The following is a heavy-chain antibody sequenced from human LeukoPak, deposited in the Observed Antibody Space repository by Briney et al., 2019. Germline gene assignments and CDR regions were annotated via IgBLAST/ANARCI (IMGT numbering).Heavy chain of an antibody. CDR3: VRDGYSSIPKPDWFDP. CDR1: GGSISSYY. J-gene: IGHJ5*02. Sequence: SETLSLTCTVSGGSISSYYWSWIRQPPGKGLEWIGYIYYSGSTNYNPSLKSRVTISVDTSKNQFSLKLSSVTAADTAVYYCVRDGYSSIPKPDWFDPWGQGTLVTVSS. CDR2: IYYSGST. D-gene: IGHD6-13*01. V-gene: IGHV4-59*01.